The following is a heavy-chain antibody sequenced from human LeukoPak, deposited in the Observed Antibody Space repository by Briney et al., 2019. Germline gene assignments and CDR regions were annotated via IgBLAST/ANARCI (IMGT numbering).Heavy chain of an antibody. D-gene: IGHD2-2*01. J-gene: IGHJ3*02. Sequence: PGGXLRLSCAASGFTFSSYWMHWVRQAPGKGLVWVSRINSDGSSTIYADSVKGRFTISRDNAKNTLYLQMNSLRAEDTAVYYCASSFCSSTSCYLEESDAFDIWGQGTMVTVSS. CDR1: GFTFSSYW. CDR2: INSDGSST. CDR3: ASSFCSSTSCYLEESDAFDI. V-gene: IGHV3-74*01.